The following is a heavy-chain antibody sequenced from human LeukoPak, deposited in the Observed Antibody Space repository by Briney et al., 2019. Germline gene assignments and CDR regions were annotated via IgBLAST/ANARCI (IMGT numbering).Heavy chain of an antibody. CDR1: GGSISSSSYY. J-gene: IGHJ4*02. CDR2: IYYSGST. V-gene: IGHV4-39*01. Sequence: SETLSLTCTVSGGSISSSSYYWGWIRQPPGKGLEWIGSIYYSGSTYYNPSLKSRVTISVDTSENQFSLKLSSVTAADTAVYYCAALTTVTTSFDYWGQGTLVTVSS. D-gene: IGHD4-11*01. CDR3: AALTTVTTSFDY.